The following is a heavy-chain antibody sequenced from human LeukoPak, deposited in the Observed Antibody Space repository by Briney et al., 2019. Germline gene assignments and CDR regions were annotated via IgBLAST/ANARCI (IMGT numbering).Heavy chain of an antibody. V-gene: IGHV3-7*03. CDR1: GFTFSNYW. CDR2: IKEDGSDK. D-gene: IGHD3-3*01. Sequence: RGSLRLSCAASGFTFSNYWMSWVRQTPGKGLEWVANIKEDGSDKYYVDSLKGRFTISRDNAKNSLYLQMNSLRAEDTALYYCAKDRTRQAYWGQGTLVTVSS. CDR3: AKDRTRQAY. J-gene: IGHJ4*02.